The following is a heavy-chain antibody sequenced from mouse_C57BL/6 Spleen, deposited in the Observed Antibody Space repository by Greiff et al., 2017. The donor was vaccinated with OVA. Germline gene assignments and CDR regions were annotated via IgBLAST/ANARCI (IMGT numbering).Heavy chain of an antibody. Sequence: EVKLVESGGGLVKPGGSLKLSCAASGFTFSSYAMSWVRQTPEKRLEWVATISDGGSYTYYPDNVKGRFTISRDNAKNNLYLQMSHLKSEDTAMYYCARGYDYDVNYFDYWGQGTTLTVSS. CDR3: ARGYDYDVNYFDY. CDR2: ISDGGSYT. V-gene: IGHV5-4*03. D-gene: IGHD2-4*01. CDR1: GFTFSSYA. J-gene: IGHJ2*01.